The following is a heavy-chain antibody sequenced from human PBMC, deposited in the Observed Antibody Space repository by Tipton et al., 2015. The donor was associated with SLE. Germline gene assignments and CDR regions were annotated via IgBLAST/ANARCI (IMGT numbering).Heavy chain of an antibody. CDR1: GGSFSGYY. Sequence: LRLSCAVYGGSFSGYYWSWIRQPPGKGLEWIGYIYYSGSTNYNPSLKSRVTISVDTSKNQFSLKLSSVTAADTAVYYCARGQEAFDIWGQGTMVTVSS. CDR3: ARGQEAFDI. V-gene: IGHV4-59*01. J-gene: IGHJ3*02. CDR2: IYYSGST.